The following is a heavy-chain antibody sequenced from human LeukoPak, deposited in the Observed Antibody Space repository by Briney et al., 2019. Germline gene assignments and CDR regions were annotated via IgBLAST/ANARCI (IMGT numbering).Heavy chain of an antibody. V-gene: IGHV4-34*01. CDR1: GGSFSGYY. Sequence: SETLSLTCAVYGGSFSGYYWSWIRQPPGKGLEWIGEINHSGSTNYNPSLKSRVTISVDTSKNQFSLKLSSVTAADTAVYYCAASEYSSSGLDYWGQGTLVTVSS. CDR3: AASEYSSSGLDY. CDR2: INHSGST. J-gene: IGHJ4*02. D-gene: IGHD6-6*01.